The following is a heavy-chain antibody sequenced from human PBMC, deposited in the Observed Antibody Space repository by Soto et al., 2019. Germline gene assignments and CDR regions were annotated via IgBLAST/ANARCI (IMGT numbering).Heavy chain of an antibody. V-gene: IGHV3-23*01. CDR2: ISGSGGST. CDR1: GFTFSSYA. J-gene: IGHJ4*02. D-gene: IGHD3-10*01. Sequence: PGGSLRISCAASGFTFSSYAMSWVRQAPGKGLEWVSAISGSGGSTYYADSVKGRFTISRDNSKNTLYLQMNSLRAEDTAVYYCAKDDYSITMVRGVISGLFDYWGQGTLVTVSS. CDR3: AKDDYSITMVRGVISGLFDY.